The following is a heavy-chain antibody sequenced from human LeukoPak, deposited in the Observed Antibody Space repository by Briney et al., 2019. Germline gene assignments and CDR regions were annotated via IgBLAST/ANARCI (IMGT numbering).Heavy chain of an antibody. CDR3: ARDPRNVGLAP. CDR1: GFSLSGYW. Sequence: GGSLKLSCVASGFSLSGYWMYWVRQAPGKGLMYISRNNGDGSTTNYADVVKGRFTMSRDNVKNTLYLQMNSLRVEDTAVYYCARDPRNVGLAPWGQGTLVTVSS. V-gene: IGHV3-74*01. J-gene: IGHJ5*02. CDR2: NNGDGSTT. D-gene: IGHD2-15*01.